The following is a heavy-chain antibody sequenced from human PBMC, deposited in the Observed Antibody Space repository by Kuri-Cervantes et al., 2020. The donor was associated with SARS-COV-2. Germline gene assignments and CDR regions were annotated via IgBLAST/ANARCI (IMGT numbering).Heavy chain of an antibody. V-gene: IGHV3-30*18. J-gene: IGHJ4*02. CDR3: AKDSSGWLGSLNDY. CDR2: ISHDGKNK. Sequence: GESLKISCAASGFNFSRTDTHWVRQAPGKGLEWVAVISHDGKNKKCIASGKGRFTISRDNSQNTLYLQMNSLRAEDTAVYYCAKDSSGWLGSLNDYWGQGTRVTVSS. CDR1: GFNFSRTD. D-gene: IGHD6-19*01.